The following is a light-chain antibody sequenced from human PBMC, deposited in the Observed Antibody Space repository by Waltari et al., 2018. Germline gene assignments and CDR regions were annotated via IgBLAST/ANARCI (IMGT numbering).Light chain of an antibody. V-gene: IGLV1-40*01. CDR2: ENN. CDR1: SSNIGAGYY. CDR3: SAWDSSLSTVL. Sequence: QSVLTQPPSASGAPGQRVTISCTGSSSNIGAGYYVSWYQQFPGTAPKLLIYENNKRPSRVSDRFSGSKSGTSASLTITGLQSEDEADYYCSAWDSSLSTVLFGGGTRLTVL. J-gene: IGLJ2*01.